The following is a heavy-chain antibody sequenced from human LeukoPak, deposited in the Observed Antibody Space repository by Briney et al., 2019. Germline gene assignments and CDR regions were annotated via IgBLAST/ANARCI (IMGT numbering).Heavy chain of an antibody. CDR2: IWYDGRNK. J-gene: IGHJ3*01. CDR1: GFTFSSYG. V-gene: IGHV3-33*01. Sequence: GGSLRLSCAASGFTFSSYGMHWVRQAPGKGLEWVAVIWYDGRNKFYADSLKGRFTISRDNSKNTLYLQMNSLRAEDTAVYYCARVNRGDAFDVWGQGTLVTVSS. D-gene: IGHD3-16*02. CDR3: ARVNRGDAFDV.